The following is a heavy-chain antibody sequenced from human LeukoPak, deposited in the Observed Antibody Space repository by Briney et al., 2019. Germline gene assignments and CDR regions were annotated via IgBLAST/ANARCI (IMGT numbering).Heavy chain of an antibody. CDR1: GFTFSSYA. D-gene: IGHD3-10*01. V-gene: IGHV3-23*01. Sequence: GGSLRLSCAASGFTFSSYAMTWVRQAPGKGLEWVSAISGSGGSTYYAGSVRGRFTISRDNSKNTLYLQMNSLRAEDMAVYFCAKVWEGSGTYYNVDWGLGTLVTVSS. CDR2: ISGSGGST. CDR3: AKVWEGSGTYYNVD. J-gene: IGHJ4*02.